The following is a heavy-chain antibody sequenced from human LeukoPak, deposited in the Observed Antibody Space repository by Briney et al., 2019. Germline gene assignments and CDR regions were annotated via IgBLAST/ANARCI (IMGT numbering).Heavy chain of an antibody. J-gene: IGHJ5*02. CDR2: IYPGDSDT. Sequence: GESLKISCKGSGYSFTSYWIGWVRQMPGKGLEWMGIIYPGDSDTRYSPSFQGQVTISADKSISTAYLQWSSLRASDTAMYYCARSLGLYDSSGFNWFDPWGQGTLVTVPS. D-gene: IGHD3-22*01. CDR3: ARSLGLYDSSGFNWFDP. CDR1: GYSFTSYW. V-gene: IGHV5-51*01.